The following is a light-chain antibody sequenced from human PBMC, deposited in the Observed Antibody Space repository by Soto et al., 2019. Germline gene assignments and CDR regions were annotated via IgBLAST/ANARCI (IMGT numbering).Light chain of an antibody. Sequence: DIQMTQSPSFLSASVGDRVTITCRASQSISSFLNWYQQKPGKAPKLLIYAASSLESEVPSRFSGSGSGTDFTLTISSLQTDDFATYYCQQSYTTPHTFGQGTKLEIK. J-gene: IGKJ2*01. V-gene: IGKV1-39*01. CDR2: AAS. CDR1: QSISSF. CDR3: QQSYTTPHT.